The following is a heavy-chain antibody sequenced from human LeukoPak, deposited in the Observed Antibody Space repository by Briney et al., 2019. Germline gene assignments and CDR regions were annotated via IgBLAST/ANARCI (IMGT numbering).Heavy chain of an antibody. V-gene: IGHV3-23*01. CDR1: GFTFSSYA. D-gene: IGHD3-10*01. J-gene: IGHJ4*02. CDR2: ISGSGGST. CDR3: AKNYMVRGRIRAAHFDY. Sequence: GGSLRLSCAASGFTFSSYAMSWVRQAPGKGLEWVSAISGSGGSTYYADSVKGRFTISRDNSKNTLYLQMNSLRAEDTAVYYCAKNYMVRGRIRAAHFDYWGQGTLVTVSS.